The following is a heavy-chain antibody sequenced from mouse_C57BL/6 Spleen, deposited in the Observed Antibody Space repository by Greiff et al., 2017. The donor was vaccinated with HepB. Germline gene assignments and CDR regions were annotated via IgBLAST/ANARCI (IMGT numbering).Heavy chain of an antibody. V-gene: IGHV5-17*01. J-gene: IGHJ1*03. Sequence: EVQVVESGGGLVKPGGSLKLSCAASGFTFSDYGMHWVRQAPEKGLEWVAYISSGSSTIYYADTVKGRFTISRDNAKNTLFLQMTSLRSEDTAMYYCARVYYGSRDWYFDVWGTGTTVTVSS. CDR2: ISSGSSTI. CDR3: ARVYYGSRDWYFDV. CDR1: GFTFSDYG. D-gene: IGHD1-1*01.